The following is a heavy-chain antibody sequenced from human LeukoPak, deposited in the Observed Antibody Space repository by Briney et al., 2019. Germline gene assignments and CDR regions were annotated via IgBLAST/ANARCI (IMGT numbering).Heavy chain of an antibody. CDR3: ARGGRYYGSGSYPYYYGMDV. Sequence: SETLSLTCAVYGGSFSGYYWSWIRQPPGKGLEWIGEINHSGSTNYNPSLKSRVTISVDTSKNQFSPKLSSVTAADTAVYYCARGGRYYGSGSYPYYYGMDVWGKGTTVTVSS. J-gene: IGHJ6*04. D-gene: IGHD3-10*01. CDR1: GGSFSGYY. CDR2: INHSGST. V-gene: IGHV4-34*01.